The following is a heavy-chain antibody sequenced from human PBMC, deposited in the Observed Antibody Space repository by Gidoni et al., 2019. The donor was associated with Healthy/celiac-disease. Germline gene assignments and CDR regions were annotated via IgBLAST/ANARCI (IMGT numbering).Heavy chain of an antibody. CDR2: ISYDGSNK. CDR3: AKDAAAADGDY. Sequence: QVQLVESGGGVVQPGRSLRLSCAASGFTFSSYGMHWVRQAPGKGLEWVAVISYDGSNKYYADSVKGRFTISRDNSKNTLYLQMNSLRAEDTAVYYCAKDAAAADGDYWGQGTLVTVSS. J-gene: IGHJ4*02. CDR1: GFTFSSYG. D-gene: IGHD6-13*01. V-gene: IGHV3-30*18.